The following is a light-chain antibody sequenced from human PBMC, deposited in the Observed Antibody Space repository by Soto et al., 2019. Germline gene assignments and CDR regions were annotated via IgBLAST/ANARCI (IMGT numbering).Light chain of an antibody. CDR1: QNIRTS. CDR2: STS. V-gene: IGKV1-39*01. CDR3: QPSSSTPSIT. Sequence: DIQMTQAPSSLSASVGDRVNITCRASQNIRTSLNWYQQKPGKAPKLLISSTSSLQSGVPSRFSGSGSGTDFTLTIISLQPEDFASYYCQPSSSTPSITLGQGTRLEI. J-gene: IGKJ5*01.